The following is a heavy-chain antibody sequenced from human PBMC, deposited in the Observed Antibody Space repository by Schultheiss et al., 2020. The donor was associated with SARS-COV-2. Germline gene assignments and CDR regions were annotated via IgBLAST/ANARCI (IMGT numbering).Heavy chain of an antibody. Sequence: GGSLRLSCAASGFTFSSYGMHWVRQAPGKGLEWVAVIWYDGSNKYYADSVKGRFTISRDNSKNTLYLQMNSLRTEDTAVYSCARRSTLWFGDLGFDYWGQGTLVTVSS. CDR2: IWYDGSNK. CDR3: ARRSTLWFGDLGFDY. J-gene: IGHJ4*02. CDR1: GFTFSSYG. D-gene: IGHD3-10*01. V-gene: IGHV3-33*01.